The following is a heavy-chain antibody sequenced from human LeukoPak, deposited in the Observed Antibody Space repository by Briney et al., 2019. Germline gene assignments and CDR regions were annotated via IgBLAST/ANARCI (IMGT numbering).Heavy chain of an antibody. CDR2: INPGGGNT. J-gene: IGHJ3*02. CDR3: ARDSDRGRLDAFDI. Sequence: ASVKVSCKASGYTFSSYYIHWVRQAPGQGLEWMAIINPGGGNTNYAQKFQGRVTLTRDTSTSTVYVEVSSLRSDDTAVYYCARDSDRGRLDAFDIWGQGTMVTVSS. V-gene: IGHV1-46*01. D-gene: IGHD3-10*01. CDR1: GYTFSSYY.